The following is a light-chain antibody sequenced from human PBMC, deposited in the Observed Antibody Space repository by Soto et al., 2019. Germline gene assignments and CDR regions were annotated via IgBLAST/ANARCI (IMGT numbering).Light chain of an antibody. V-gene: IGKV1-12*01. CDR1: QCISSW. Sequence: DIQMTQSPSSVSASVGDRVTITCRASQCISSWLAWYHHKPGKAPKLLIYAASSLQSGVPSRFSGSGSGTDFTLTISSLQPEDFATYYCQQANSFPITFGQGTRLEIK. CDR3: QQANSFPIT. CDR2: AAS. J-gene: IGKJ5*01.